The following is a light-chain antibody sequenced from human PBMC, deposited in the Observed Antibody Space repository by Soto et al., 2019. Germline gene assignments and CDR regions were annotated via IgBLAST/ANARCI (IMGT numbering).Light chain of an antibody. V-gene: IGLV2-14*03. CDR3: SSYTSSSTPFR. CDR2: DVS. Sequence: QSALTQPASVSGSPGQSITISCTGTSSDVGGYNYVSWYQHHPGKAPKLMIYDVSNRPSGVSNRFSGSKSGNTASLTISGLQAEDEADYYCSSYTSSSTPFRFGTGTKVTVL. CDR1: SSDVGGYNY. J-gene: IGLJ1*01.